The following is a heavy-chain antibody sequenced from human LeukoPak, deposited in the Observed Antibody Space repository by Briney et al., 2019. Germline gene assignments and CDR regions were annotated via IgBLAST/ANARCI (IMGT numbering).Heavy chain of an antibody. CDR1: GFTFSSYA. D-gene: IGHD3-3*01. CDR3: ARDRDFWSGLDYYYYYMDV. Sequence: GGSLRLSCAASGFTFSSYAMHWVRQAPGKRLEWVAVISYDGSNKYYADSVKGRFTISRDNSKNTLYLQMNSLRAEDTAVYYCARDRDFWSGLDYYYYYMDVWRKGTTVTVSS. V-gene: IGHV3-30*04. CDR2: ISYDGSNK. J-gene: IGHJ6*03.